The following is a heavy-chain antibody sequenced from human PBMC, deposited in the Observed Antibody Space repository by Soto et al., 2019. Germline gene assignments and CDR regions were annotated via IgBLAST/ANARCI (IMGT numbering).Heavy chain of an antibody. Sequence: PSETLSLTCTVSGGSISSSSYYWGWIRQPSGKGLEWIGSIYYSGSTYYNPSLKSRVTISVDTSKNQFSLKLSSVTAADTAVYYCARVSLTVMGGHYYYGMDVWGQGTTVTVSS. CDR2: IYYSGST. J-gene: IGHJ6*02. D-gene: IGHD4-4*01. CDR3: ARVSLTVMGGHYYYGMDV. CDR1: GGSISSSSYY. V-gene: IGHV4-39*01.